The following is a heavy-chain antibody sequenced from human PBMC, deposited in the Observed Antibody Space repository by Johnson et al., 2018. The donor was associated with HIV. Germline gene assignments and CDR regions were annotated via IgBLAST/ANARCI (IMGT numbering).Heavy chain of an antibody. J-gene: IGHJ3*02. CDR3: ARDGSGSYYNGHAFDI. Sequence: VQLVESGGGVARPGGSLRLSCAASGFTFDDYGMSWVRQAPGKGLEWVSGINWNGGSTGYADSVKGRFTISRDNAQNSLYLQMNSLRAEDTALYSCARDGSGSYYNGHAFDIWGQGTMVTVSS. V-gene: IGHV3-20*04. D-gene: IGHD3-10*01. CDR1: GFTFDDYG. CDR2: INWNGGST.